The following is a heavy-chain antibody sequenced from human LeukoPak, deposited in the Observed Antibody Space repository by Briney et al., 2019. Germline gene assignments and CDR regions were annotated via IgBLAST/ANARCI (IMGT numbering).Heavy chain of an antibody. CDR2: INPGGGNT. J-gene: IGHJ4*02. CDR1: GYTFSSYY. V-gene: IGHV1-46*01. Sequence: ASVKVSCKASGYTFSSYYMHWVRQAPGQGLKWMGIINPGGGNTSYAQKFRGRVTMTTDTSTATAYMELRSLRFDDTAVYYCARYNTLLRGVTTSDYWGQGTLVTVSS. D-gene: IGHD3-10*01. CDR3: ARYNTLLRGVTTSDY.